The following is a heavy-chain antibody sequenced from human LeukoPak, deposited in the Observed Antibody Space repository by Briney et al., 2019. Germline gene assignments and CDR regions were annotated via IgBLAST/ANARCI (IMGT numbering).Heavy chain of an antibody. V-gene: IGHV3-23*01. CDR3: VKTTESDIYYVGWGLYFDY. J-gene: IGHJ4*02. D-gene: IGHD2-21*01. CDR2: ISGGGDRT. CDR1: GFTFSSYW. Sequence: GGSLRLSCAASGFTFSSYWMSWVRQVPGRGLEWVSTISGGGDRTYYADSVKGRFTLSRDNSESTLYLQMNSLRAEDTAVYYCVKTTESDIYYVGWGLYFDYWGQGTLVTVSS.